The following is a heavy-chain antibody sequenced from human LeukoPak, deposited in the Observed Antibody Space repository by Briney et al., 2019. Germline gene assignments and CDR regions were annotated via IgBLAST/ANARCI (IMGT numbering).Heavy chain of an antibody. Sequence: PSETLSLTCTVSGYSISSGYYWGWIRQPPGKGLEWIGSIYHSGSTYYNPSLKSRVTISVDTSKNQFSLKLSSVTAADTAVYYCAREGQQLENWFDPWGQGTLVTVSS. D-gene: IGHD6-13*01. J-gene: IGHJ5*02. V-gene: IGHV4-38-2*02. CDR2: IYHSGST. CDR3: AREGQQLENWFDP. CDR1: GYSISSGYY.